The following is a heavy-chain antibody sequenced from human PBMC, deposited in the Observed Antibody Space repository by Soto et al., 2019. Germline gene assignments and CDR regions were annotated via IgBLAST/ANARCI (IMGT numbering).Heavy chain of an antibody. D-gene: IGHD2-2*01. CDR1: GGSISGGGYS. J-gene: IGHJ4*02. CDR2: IYHSGST. Sequence: SETLSLTCAVSGGSISGGGYSWIWIRQPPGKGLDWIGYIYHSGSTYYNPSLKSRVTISVDRSKNQFSLKLSSVTAADTAVYYCARGPLGYCSSTSCPHSGYYFDYWGQGTLVTVSS. V-gene: IGHV4-30-2*01. CDR3: ARGPLGYCSSTSCPHSGYYFDY.